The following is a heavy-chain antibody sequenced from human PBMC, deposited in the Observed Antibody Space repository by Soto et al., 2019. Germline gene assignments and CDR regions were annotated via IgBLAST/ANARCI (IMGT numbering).Heavy chain of an antibody. D-gene: IGHD1-20*01. CDR1: GFTFSSYA. J-gene: IGHJ4*02. CDR3: AKGGIYDWNRVLSD. V-gene: IGHV3-23*01. CDR2: ISGSGGST. Sequence: GGTLRLSCAASGFTFSSYAMSWGRKAQGKGLEWVSTISGSGGSTYYADSVKGRSTISRDNFKNTLYVQMNSLRGEDTAIYYCAKGGIYDWNRVLSDWGQGTLVTVSS.